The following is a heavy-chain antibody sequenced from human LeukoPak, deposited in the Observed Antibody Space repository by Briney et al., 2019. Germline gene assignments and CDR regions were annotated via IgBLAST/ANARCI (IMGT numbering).Heavy chain of an antibody. Sequence: SETLSLTCTVSGGSISSYYWSWIRQPAGKGLEWIGRIYIRGSTNYNPSLKSRVTMSLDTSKNQFSLKLRSVTAADTAVYYCARDERTIGVVDYWGQGILVTVS. CDR3: ARDERTIGVVDY. CDR1: GGSISSYY. CDR2: IYIRGST. V-gene: IGHV4-4*07. D-gene: IGHD2-8*01. J-gene: IGHJ4*02.